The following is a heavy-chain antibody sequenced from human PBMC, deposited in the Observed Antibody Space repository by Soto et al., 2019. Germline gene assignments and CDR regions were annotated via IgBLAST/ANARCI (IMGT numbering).Heavy chain of an antibody. J-gene: IGHJ4*02. CDR2: LYYGGTT. D-gene: IGHD6-13*01. CDR3: ARQEDSSSWYRAYYFDY. CDR1: GGSISSGGYS. V-gene: IGHV4-30-2*03. Sequence: SETLSLTCAVSGGSISSGGYSWSWIRQPPGQGLEWIGYLYYGGTTYSNPSLKSRVTISVDTSKNQFSLNVSSVTAADTAVYFCARQEDSSSWYRAYYFDYWGQGTLVTVSS.